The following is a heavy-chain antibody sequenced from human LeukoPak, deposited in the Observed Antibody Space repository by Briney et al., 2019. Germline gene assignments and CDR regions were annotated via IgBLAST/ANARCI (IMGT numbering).Heavy chain of an antibody. J-gene: IGHJ4*02. D-gene: IGHD6-19*01. Sequence: GGTLRLSCAGSGFTFSTHGMNWVRQAPGKGLEWVSIIYSGGSTFYADSVKGRFTISRDNSKNTLFLQMDSLRAEDTAVHYCAKALSRSRSIAVAGYGCGFDSWGQGTLVTVSS. CDR2: IYSGGST. V-gene: IGHV3-23*03. CDR3: AKALSRSRSIAVAGYGCGFDS. CDR1: GFTFSTHG.